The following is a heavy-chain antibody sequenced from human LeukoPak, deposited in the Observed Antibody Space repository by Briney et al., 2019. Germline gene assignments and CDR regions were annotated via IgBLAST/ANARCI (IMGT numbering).Heavy chain of an antibody. Sequence: QPGGSLRLSCAASGFTFSSYSMNWFRQAPGKGLEWVSYISSSCSTIYYADSVKGRFTISRDNAKSSLYLQMNSLRAEDTAVYYCAGWFDLDAFDIWGQGTMVTVSS. J-gene: IGHJ3*02. CDR1: GFTFSSYS. CDR2: ISSSCSTI. V-gene: IGHV3-48*01. D-gene: IGHD3-10*01. CDR3: AGWFDLDAFDI.